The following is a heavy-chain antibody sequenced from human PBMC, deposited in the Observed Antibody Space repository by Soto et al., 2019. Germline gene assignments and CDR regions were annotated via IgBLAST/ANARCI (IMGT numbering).Heavy chain of an antibody. CDR3: AASCVACGGFNYYGMDV. D-gene: IGHD2-21*01. J-gene: IGHJ6*02. Sequence: SEPLSLTCTVSGGSISNSYWSWIRLSPGKGLEWIGYIYSSGSTNYNPSLESRVTISVDTSKNQFSLKLSSVTAADTAVYYCAASCVACGGFNYYGMDVWGQGTTVTVS. V-gene: IGHV4-59*12. CDR2: IYSSGST. CDR1: GGSISNSY.